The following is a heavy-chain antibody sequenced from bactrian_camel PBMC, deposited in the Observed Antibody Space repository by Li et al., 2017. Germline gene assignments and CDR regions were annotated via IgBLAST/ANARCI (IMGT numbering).Heavy chain of an antibody. CDR3: AAVSASPYGGSCNTDYNY. V-gene: IGHV3S53*01. J-gene: IGHJ4*01. Sequence: HVQLVESGGGSIQTGGSLRLSCTYSGGSHNCIGWFRQAPGQEREGVAATSADKIAYNDLVRGRFAFSQDNVSNTVYLQMKSLKPEDTGMYSCAAVSASPYGGSCNTDYNYWGQGTQVTVS. CDR1: GGSHNC. CDR2: TSADKI. D-gene: IGHD6*01.